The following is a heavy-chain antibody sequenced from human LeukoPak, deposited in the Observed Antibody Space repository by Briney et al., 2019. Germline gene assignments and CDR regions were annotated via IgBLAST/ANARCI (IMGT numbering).Heavy chain of an antibody. V-gene: IGHV3-21*01. J-gene: IGHJ6*03. D-gene: IGHD2-2*02. CDR3: AREDCSSTSCYTETYYYYMDV. CDR2: ISSSSSYI. Sequence: GGSLRLSCAASGFTLSSYSMNWVRQAPGKGLEWVSSISSSSSYIYYADSVKGRFTISRDNAKNSLYLQMNSLRAEDTAVYYCAREDCSSTSCYTETYYYYMDVWGKGTTVTVSS. CDR1: GFTLSSYS.